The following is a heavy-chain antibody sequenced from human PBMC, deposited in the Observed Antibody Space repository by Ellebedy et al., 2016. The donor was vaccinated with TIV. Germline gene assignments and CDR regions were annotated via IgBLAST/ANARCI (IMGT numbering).Heavy chain of an antibody. CDR2: ISYDGSNK. J-gene: IGHJ4*02. D-gene: IGHD3-22*01. CDR3: ARELTYYYDSSGYSNFDY. Sequence: PGGSLRLSCAASGFTFSRSAMHWVRQVPGTGLEWVALISYDGSNKYYADSVKGRFTISRDNSKNTLYLQMNSLRAEDTAVYYCARELTYYYDSSGYSNFDYWGQGTLVTVSS. CDR1: GFTFSRSA. V-gene: IGHV3-30-3*01.